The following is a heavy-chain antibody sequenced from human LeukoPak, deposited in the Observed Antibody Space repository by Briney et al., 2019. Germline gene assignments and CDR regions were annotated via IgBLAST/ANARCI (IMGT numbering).Heavy chain of an antibody. D-gene: IGHD1-26*01. Sequence: PGGSLRLSCTASGFTFGDYAMCWVRQAPGKGLEWVSFIRSKTYGGTTEYAASVKGRFTISRDDSKSIAYLQMKSLKTEDTAVYYCTTDEGEDTSYWGQGTLVTVSS. V-gene: IGHV3-49*04. CDR1: GFTFGDYA. J-gene: IGHJ4*02. CDR3: TTDEGEDTSY. CDR2: IRSKTYGGTT.